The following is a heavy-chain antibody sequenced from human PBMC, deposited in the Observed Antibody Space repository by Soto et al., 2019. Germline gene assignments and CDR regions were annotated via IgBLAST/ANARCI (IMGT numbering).Heavy chain of an antibody. CDR3: ARDTTYDFWSGYPDY. V-gene: IGHV1-3*01. D-gene: IGHD3-3*01. CDR1: GYTFTSYA. CDR2: INAGNGNT. J-gene: IGHJ4*02. Sequence: ASVKVSCKASGYTFTSYAMHWVRQAPGQRLEWMGWINAGNGNTKYSQKFQGRVTITRDTSASTAYMELSSLRSEDTAVYYCARDTTYDFWSGYPDYWGQGTLVTVSS.